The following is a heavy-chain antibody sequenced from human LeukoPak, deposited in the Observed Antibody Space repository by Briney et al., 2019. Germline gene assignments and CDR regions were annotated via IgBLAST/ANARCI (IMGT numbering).Heavy chain of an antibody. CDR3: ARGSPPRRNYDSRGYYSHYFDY. CDR1: GYTFTSYG. V-gene: IGHV1-18*01. Sequence: ASVKVSCKASGYTFTSYGISWVRQATGQGLEWTGWISAYNGNTHYAQKLQGRVTMTTDTSTSTVYMELRSLRSDDTAVYYCARGSPPRRNYDSRGYYSHYFDYWGQGTLVTVSS. J-gene: IGHJ4*02. CDR2: ISAYNGNT. D-gene: IGHD3-22*01.